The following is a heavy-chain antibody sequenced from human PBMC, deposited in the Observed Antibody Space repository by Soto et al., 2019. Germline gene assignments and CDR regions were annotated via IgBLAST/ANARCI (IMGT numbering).Heavy chain of an antibody. CDR1: GYTFTGYY. CDR3: ARDPPRGVVVTAIQDY. Sequence: QVQLVQSGAEVKKPGASVKVSCKASGYTFTGYYMHWVRQAPGQGLEWMGWINPNSGGTNYAQKLQGRVTMTTDTSTSTAYMELRSLRSDDTAVYYCARDPPRGVVVTAIQDYWGQGTLVTVSS. J-gene: IGHJ4*02. V-gene: IGHV1-2*02. CDR2: INPNSGGT. D-gene: IGHD2-21*02.